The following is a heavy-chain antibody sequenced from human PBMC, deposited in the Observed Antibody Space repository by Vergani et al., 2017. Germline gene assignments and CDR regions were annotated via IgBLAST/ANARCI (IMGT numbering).Heavy chain of an antibody. D-gene: IGHD6-13*01. V-gene: IGHV7-4-1*02. CDR3: VREKEASRGAADYYNYGMAV. CDR1: GYTFTSYA. CDR2: INTNTGNP. Sequence: QVQLVQSGSELKKPGASVKVSCKSSGYTFTSYAMNWVRQAPGQGLEWMGWINTNTGNPTYAQGFTGRVVFSLDTSVSTAYLQISSLKAEDTAVYYCVREKEASRGAADYYNYGMAVWDGATTVTVS. J-gene: IGHJ6*02.